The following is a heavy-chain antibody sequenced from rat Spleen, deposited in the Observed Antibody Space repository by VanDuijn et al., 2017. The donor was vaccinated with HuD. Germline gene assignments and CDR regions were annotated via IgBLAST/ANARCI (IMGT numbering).Heavy chain of an antibody. D-gene: IGHD1-1*01. J-gene: IGHJ3*01. CDR3: GRTSLQWFRMDA. Sequence: EVQLVESGGGLVQPGRSLKLSCAASGFTFSDYYMVWVRQAPTKGLEWVASISYDGGTTYYRDSVKGRFTISRDNAKSSLYLQMDSLRSEDTATYYCGRTSLQWFRMDAWGQGTLVTVS. V-gene: IGHV5-20*01. CDR1: GFTFSDYY. CDR2: ISYDGGTT.